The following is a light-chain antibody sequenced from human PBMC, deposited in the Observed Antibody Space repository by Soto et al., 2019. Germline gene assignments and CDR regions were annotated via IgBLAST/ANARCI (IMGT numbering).Light chain of an antibody. CDR3: QQFNSDHLT. J-gene: IGKJ4*01. CDR2: DAS. Sequence: AIQLPHSPSSLSASVGDRVTITCRASQGISSALAWYQQKPGKAPKLLIYDASTLESGVPSRFSGSGSGTDFTLTISSLQPEDFATYYCQQFNSDHLTFGGGIKVDIK. CDR1: QGISSA. V-gene: IGKV1-13*02.